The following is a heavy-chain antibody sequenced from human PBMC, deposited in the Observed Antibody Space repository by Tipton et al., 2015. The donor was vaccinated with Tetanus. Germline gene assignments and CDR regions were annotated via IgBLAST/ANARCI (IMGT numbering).Heavy chain of an antibody. CDR1: GGSTHSFY. V-gene: IGHV4-4*07. D-gene: IGHD2-8*02. CDR3: ARVLRYSTRGGWDDAFDI. Sequence: LRLSCTVSGGSTHSFYWTWIRQSAGKGLEWIGRIYSGGSTTYNPSLKSRVTMSMGTSKNQFSLKLNSVTVADTAVYFCARVLRYSTRGGWDDAFDIWGQGTMVTVSS. J-gene: IGHJ3*02. CDR2: IYSGGST.